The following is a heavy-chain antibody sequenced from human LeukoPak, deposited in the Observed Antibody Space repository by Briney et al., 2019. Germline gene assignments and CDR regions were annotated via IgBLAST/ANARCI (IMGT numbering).Heavy chain of an antibody. Sequence: ASVKVSCKASGYTFTSYYMHWVRQAPGQGLEWMGIINPSGGSTSYAQKFQGRVTMTRNTSTSTVYMELSSLRSEDTAVYYCARDWNYYDSSGSPSGDYWGQGTLVTVSS. CDR1: GYTFTSYY. CDR2: INPSGGST. J-gene: IGHJ4*02. D-gene: IGHD3-22*01. V-gene: IGHV1-46*01. CDR3: ARDWNYYDSSGSPSGDY.